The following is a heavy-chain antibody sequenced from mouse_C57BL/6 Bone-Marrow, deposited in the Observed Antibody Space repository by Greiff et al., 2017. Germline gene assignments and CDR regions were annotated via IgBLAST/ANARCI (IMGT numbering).Heavy chain of an antibody. V-gene: IGHV10-3*01. D-gene: IGHD1-1*01. CDR2: IRSKSSNYAT. Sequence: GGGLVQPKGSLKLSCAASGFTFNTYAMHWVRQAPGKGLGWVARIRSKSSNYATYYADSVKDRFTISRDDSQSMLYLQMNNLKTEDTAMYYCVTYYGSSYGFAYWGQGTLVTVSA. J-gene: IGHJ3*01. CDR3: VTYYGSSYGFAY. CDR1: GFTFNTYA.